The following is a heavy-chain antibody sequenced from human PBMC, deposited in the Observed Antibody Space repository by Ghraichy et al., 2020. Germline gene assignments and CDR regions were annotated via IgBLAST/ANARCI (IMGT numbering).Heavy chain of an antibody. V-gene: IGHV3-7*01. Sequence: SCAASGVTSTNYWMSWVRQAPGKGLEWVAHINPDGSDKFYVDSVKDRFTISRDNDENSLYLQLDSLRPGDTAVYFCATSQHSSAWNWGQGTLVTVSS. CDR2: INPDGSDK. CDR1: GVTSTNYW. J-gene: IGHJ4*02. CDR3: ATSQHSSAWN. D-gene: IGHD2-21*01.